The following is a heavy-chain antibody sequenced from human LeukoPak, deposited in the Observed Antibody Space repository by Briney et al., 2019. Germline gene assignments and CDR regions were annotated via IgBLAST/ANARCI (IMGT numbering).Heavy chain of an antibody. D-gene: IGHD3-10*01. CDR3: AKTWDYYGSGSYPYYYGMDV. V-gene: IGHV4-39*01. J-gene: IGHJ6*02. CDR1: GCSISSSSYY. CDR2: IYYSGST. Sequence: SETLSLTGTGSGCSISSSSYYRRGIRQPPGKGLEWIGSIYYSGSTYYNPSLKSRVTISVDTSKNQSSLKLSSVTAADTAVYYCAKTWDYYGSGSYPYYYGMDVWGQGTPVTVSS.